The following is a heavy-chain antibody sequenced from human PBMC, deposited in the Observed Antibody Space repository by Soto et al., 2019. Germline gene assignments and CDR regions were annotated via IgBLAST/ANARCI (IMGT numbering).Heavy chain of an antibody. Sequence: EVQLVESGGGLVQPGGSLRLSFAASGFTFSSYAMHWVRQAPGKGLEYVSTISTNGGSTYNVNSVKGRFTISRDNSKTTLYLQMGSLRAEDMAVYYCAREGGGYYFDYWGQGTLVTVSS. CDR2: ISTNGGST. CDR1: GFTFSSYA. V-gene: IGHV3-64*01. D-gene: IGHD1-26*01. CDR3: AREGGGYYFDY. J-gene: IGHJ4*02.